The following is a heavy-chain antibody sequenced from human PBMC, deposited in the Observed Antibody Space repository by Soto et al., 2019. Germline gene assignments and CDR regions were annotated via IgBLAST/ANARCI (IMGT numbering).Heavy chain of an antibody. D-gene: IGHD2-2*01. Sequence: PGGSLRLSCATSGFTFSNFGMHWVRQAPGKRLEWVALVASNGNNQYYGDSVKGRFTISRDNSKNTLFLQMNSLRPDDTAVYYCANDAYHPTFDVWGQGTVVTV. V-gene: IGHV3-30*02. J-gene: IGHJ3*01. CDR1: GFTFSNFG. CDR2: VASNGNNQ. CDR3: ANDAYHPTFDV.